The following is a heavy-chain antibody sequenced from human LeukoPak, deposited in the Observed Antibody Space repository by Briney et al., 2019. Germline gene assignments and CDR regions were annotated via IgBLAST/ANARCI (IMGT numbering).Heavy chain of an antibody. CDR1: GFTFSSYS. Sequence: GGSLRLSCAASGFTFSSYSMNWVRQAPGKGLEWVSSISSSSSYIYYADSVKGRFTISRDNAKNSLYLQMNSLRAEDTAVYYCARAGYDFWSGSDYWGQGTLVTVSS. J-gene: IGHJ4*02. CDR3: ARAGYDFWSGSDY. V-gene: IGHV3-21*01. CDR2: ISSSSSYI. D-gene: IGHD3-3*01.